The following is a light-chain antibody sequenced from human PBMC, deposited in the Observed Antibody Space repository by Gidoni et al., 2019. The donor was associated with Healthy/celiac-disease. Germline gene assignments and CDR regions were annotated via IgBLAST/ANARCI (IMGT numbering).Light chain of an antibody. J-gene: IGKJ2*01. CDR1: QSVSSN. CDR3: QQYNTWPQP. CDR2: GAS. Sequence: EIVMTQSPATLSVSPGERATLSCSASQSVSSNLAWYQQKPGQAPRLLIYGASTSATGIPARFSGSGSGTEFTLTISSLQSDYFAVYYFQQYNTWPQPFGQGTKLEIK. V-gene: IGKV3-15*01.